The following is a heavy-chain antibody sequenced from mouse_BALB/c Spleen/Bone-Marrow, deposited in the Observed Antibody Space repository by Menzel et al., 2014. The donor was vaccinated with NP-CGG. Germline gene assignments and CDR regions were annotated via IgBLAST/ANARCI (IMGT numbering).Heavy chain of an antibody. D-gene: IGHD2-14*01. CDR1: GFTFSDYY. CDR2: TSDAGSYT. J-gene: IGHJ3*01. V-gene: IGHV5-4*02. CDR3: ARDGDYRYAWFAY. Sequence: EVHLVESGGGLVKPGGSLKLSCAASGFTFSDYYMYWDRQTPEKRLEWVATTSDAGSYTYYPDSVKGRFTISRDNAMKNLYLQMISLKSKDTAMYYCARDGDYRYAWFAYWGQGTLVTVST.